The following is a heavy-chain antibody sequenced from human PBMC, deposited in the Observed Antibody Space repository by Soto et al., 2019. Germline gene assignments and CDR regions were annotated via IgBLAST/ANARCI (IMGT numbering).Heavy chain of an antibody. Sequence: SETLSLTCTVSGGSISSYYWSWIRQPPGKGLEWIGYIYYSGSTNYNPSLKSRVTILVDTSKNQFSLKLSSVTAADTAVYYCARHLITYYDFWSGYYGFDYWGQGTLVTVSS. CDR1: GGSISSYY. J-gene: IGHJ4*02. V-gene: IGHV4-59*08. D-gene: IGHD3-3*01. CDR2: IYYSGST. CDR3: ARHLITYYDFWSGYYGFDY.